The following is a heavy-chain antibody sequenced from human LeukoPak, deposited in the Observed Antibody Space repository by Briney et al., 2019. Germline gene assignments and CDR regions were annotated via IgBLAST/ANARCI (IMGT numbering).Heavy chain of an antibody. D-gene: IGHD1-14*01. CDR1: GGSFSGYY. Sequence: PSETLSLTCAVYGGSFSGYYWSWIRQPPGKGLEWIGEINHSESTNNNPPPKSQVTKSENTPKNQFSLKLGSVTAADTAVYYCARGLGSRSGTPFDPWGQGTLVTVSS. V-gene: IGHV4-34*01. CDR3: ARGLGSRSGTPFDP. CDR2: INHSEST. J-gene: IGHJ5*02.